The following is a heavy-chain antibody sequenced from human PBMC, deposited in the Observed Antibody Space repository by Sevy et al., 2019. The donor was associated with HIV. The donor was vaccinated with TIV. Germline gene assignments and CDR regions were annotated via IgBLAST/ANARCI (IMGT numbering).Heavy chain of an antibody. CDR2: IYYNGHI. D-gene: IGHD6-19*01. Sequence: SETLSLTCTVSGGSITSLYWNWIRQPPGKGLEWMANIYYNGHINYNPSLKSRVTLSLDTPKNQFSLRLSSVTAADTAMYYCAGENAWGSGYSWGQGTLVTVSS. J-gene: IGHJ4*02. CDR1: GGSITSLY. CDR3: AGENAWGSGYS. V-gene: IGHV4-59*11.